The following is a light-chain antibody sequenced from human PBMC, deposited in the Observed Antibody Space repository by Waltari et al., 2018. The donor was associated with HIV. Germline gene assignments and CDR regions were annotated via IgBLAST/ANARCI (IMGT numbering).Light chain of an antibody. CDR2: SNH. Sequence: QPVLTQLPSVSGTPGQTVTISCSGRDSYIRTSSVYCSQVLPGTTPRLLIFSNHERPSGVPGRFSGSKSGASASLTIFGLRSEDEADYYCSTWDKTQSAQVFGGGTKLTVL. CDR3: STWDKTQSAQV. J-gene: IGLJ3*02. V-gene: IGLV1-47*01. CDR1: DSYIRTSS.